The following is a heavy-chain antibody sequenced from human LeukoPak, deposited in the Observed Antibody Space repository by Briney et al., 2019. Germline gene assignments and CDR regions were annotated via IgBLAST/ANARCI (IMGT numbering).Heavy chain of an antibody. V-gene: IGHV1-69*05. CDR1: GGTFSSYA. CDR3: ARDKQPDAFEI. CDR2: IIPIFGTA. D-gene: IGHD6-13*01. Sequence: ASVKVSCKASGGTFSSYAISWVQQAPGQGLDWMGRIIPIFGTANYAQKFQGRVTITTDESTSTAYMELSSLISEDTAGYYCARDKQPDAFEIWGQGTMVTVSS. J-gene: IGHJ3*02.